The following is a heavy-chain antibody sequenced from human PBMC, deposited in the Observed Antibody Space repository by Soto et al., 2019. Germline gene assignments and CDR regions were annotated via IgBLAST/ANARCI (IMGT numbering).Heavy chain of an antibody. CDR3: ARGLAPPIVVVVAAIPWFDP. CDR2: INAGNGNT. Sequence: ASVKVSCKASGYTFTSYAMHWVRQAPGQRLEWMGWINAGNGNTKYSQKFQGRVTITRDTSASTAYMELSSLRSEDTAVYYCARGLAPPIVVVVAAIPWFDPWGQGTLVTVSS. CDR1: GYTFTSYA. D-gene: IGHD2-15*01. V-gene: IGHV1-3*01. J-gene: IGHJ5*02.